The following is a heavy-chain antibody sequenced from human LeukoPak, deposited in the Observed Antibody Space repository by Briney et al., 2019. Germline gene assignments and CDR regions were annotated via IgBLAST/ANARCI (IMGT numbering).Heavy chain of an antibody. CDR3: ASSRIAVAVNLFDY. CDR2: IYHSGST. D-gene: IGHD6-19*01. CDR1: GYSISSGYY. J-gene: IGHJ4*02. Sequence: SETLSLTCTVSGYSISSGYYWGWIRQPPGKGLEWIGSIYHSGSTYYNPSLKSRVTISVDTSKNQFSLKLSSVTAADTAVYYCASSRIAVAVNLFDYWGQGTLVTVSS. V-gene: IGHV4-38-2*02.